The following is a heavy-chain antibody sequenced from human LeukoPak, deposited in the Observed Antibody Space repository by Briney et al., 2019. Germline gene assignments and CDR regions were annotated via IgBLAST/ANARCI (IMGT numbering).Heavy chain of an antibody. D-gene: IGHD2-21*02. V-gene: IGHV1-2*02. J-gene: IGHJ4*02. CDR2: INPNSGGT. CDR3: ARDSIYCGGDCYSEFVDY. Sequence: GASLKVSCKAAGYTFTGYYMHWVRQAPGQGLEWMGWINPNSGGTNYAQKFQGRVTMTRDTSISTTYMELSRLRSDDTAVYYCARDSIYCGGDCYSEFVDYWGQGTLVTVSS. CDR1: GYTFTGYY.